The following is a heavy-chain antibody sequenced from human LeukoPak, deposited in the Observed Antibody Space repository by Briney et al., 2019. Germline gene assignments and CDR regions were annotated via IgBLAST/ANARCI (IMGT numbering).Heavy chain of an antibody. J-gene: IGHJ3*02. V-gene: IGHV4-61*02. CDR3: ARGLDI. CDR1: GGSIISENYY. Sequence: SETLSLTCTVSGGSIISENYYWSWIRQPAGKGLEWIGRIYPRGTTNYNPSLKSRVTISIDTSKNHFSLKLSSVTAADTAVYYCARGLDIWGQGTMVTVSS. CDR2: IYPRGTT.